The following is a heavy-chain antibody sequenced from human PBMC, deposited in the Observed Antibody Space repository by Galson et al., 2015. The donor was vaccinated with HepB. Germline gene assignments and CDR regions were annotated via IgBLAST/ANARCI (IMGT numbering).Heavy chain of an antibody. V-gene: IGHV3-20*04. Sequence: SLRLSRAASGFTFDDYGMSWVRQAPGKGLEWVSGNNWNGGSTGYADSVKGRFTISRDNAKNSLYLQMNSLRAEDTALYYCARDSSKRGGLQSPPSLYYYYYYYGMDVWGQGTTVTVSS. D-gene: IGHD4-11*01. CDR3: ARDSSKRGGLQSPPSLYYYYYYYGMDV. J-gene: IGHJ6*02. CDR1: GFTFDDYG. CDR2: NNWNGGST.